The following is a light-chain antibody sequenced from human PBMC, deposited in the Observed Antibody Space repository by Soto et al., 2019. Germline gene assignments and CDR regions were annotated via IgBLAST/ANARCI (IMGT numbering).Light chain of an antibody. CDR2: DTS. J-gene: IGKJ4*01. CDR1: DSVSSY. Sequence: EIVLTQSPFTLSLSPGERATLSCRASDSVSSYLAWYQQKTGQAPRLLIRDTSNRATGVPARFSGSGSGTDFTLTISRLEPEDFAVYYCQQRSNWPPTFGGGPKVEIK. CDR3: QQRSNWPPT. V-gene: IGKV3-11*01.